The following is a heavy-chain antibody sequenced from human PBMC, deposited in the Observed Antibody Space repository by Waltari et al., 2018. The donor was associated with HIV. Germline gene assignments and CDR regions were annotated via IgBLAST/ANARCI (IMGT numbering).Heavy chain of an antibody. CDR2: IWYDGSNK. Sequence: QVQLVESGGGVVQPGRSLRLSCAASGFTFSSYGMHWVRQAPGKGLEGVAVIWYDGSNKYYADSVKGRFTISRDNSKNTLYLQMNSLRAEDTAVYYCARDIRYFDWPEGAFDIWGQGTMVTVSS. CDR1: GFTFSSYG. CDR3: ARDIRYFDWPEGAFDI. D-gene: IGHD3-9*01. J-gene: IGHJ3*02. V-gene: IGHV3-33*01.